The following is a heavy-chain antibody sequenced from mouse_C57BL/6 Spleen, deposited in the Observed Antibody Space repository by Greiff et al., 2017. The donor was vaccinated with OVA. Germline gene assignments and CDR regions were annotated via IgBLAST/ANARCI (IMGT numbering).Heavy chain of an antibody. D-gene: IGHD1-1*01. CDR1: GYTFTSYW. V-gene: IGHV1-55*01. Sequence: VQLQQPGAELVKPGASVKMSCKASGYTFTSYWITWVKQRPGQGLEWIGDIYPGSGSTNYNEKFKSKATLTVDTSSSTAYMQLSSLTSEDSAVYYCARGGIYYYGSSYGYAMDYWGQGTSVTVSS. CDR2: IYPGSGST. CDR3: ARGGIYYYGSSYGYAMDY. J-gene: IGHJ4*01.